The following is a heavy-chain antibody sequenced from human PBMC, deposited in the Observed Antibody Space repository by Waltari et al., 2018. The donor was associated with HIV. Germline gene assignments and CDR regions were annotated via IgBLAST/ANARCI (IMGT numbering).Heavy chain of an antibody. CDR1: GFTFGDYA. Sequence: EVQLVESGGGLVQPGRSLRLSCTASGFTFGDYAMTWVRQAPGKGLEWVGFIRNKAYGGTTDYAASVKGRVTISRDDSKTIAYLQMNSLKTDDTAVYFCARDRDDGLDVWGQGTTVTVSS. V-gene: IGHV3-49*04. CDR2: IRNKAYGGTT. J-gene: IGHJ6*02. CDR3: ARDRDDGLDV.